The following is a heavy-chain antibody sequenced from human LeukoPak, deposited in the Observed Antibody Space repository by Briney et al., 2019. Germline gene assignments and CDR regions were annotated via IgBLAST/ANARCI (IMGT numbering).Heavy chain of an antibody. Sequence: GGSLRLSCAASGFTFSSYGMSWVRQAPGKGLEWVSGISGDGGSTYYADSVKGRFTISRDNSKNTLYLQMNSLRAGDTAVYYCAKNGYDSSGYYNRVDYWGQGTLVTVSS. CDR1: GFTFSSYG. CDR2: ISGDGGST. V-gene: IGHV3-23*01. J-gene: IGHJ4*02. CDR3: AKNGYDSSGYYNRVDY. D-gene: IGHD3-22*01.